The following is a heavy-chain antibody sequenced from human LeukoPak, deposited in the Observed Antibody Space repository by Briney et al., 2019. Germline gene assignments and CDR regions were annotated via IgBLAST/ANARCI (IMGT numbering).Heavy chain of an antibody. Sequence: ESGPTLVKPTQTLTLTCTFSGFSLSTSRVGVGWIRQPPGKALEWLAVIYWDDDKRYSPSLKSRLTITKDTSKNQVVLTMTNMDPVDTATHYCAHHLAVAGYFDYWGQGTLVTVSS. J-gene: IGHJ4*02. CDR3: AHHLAVAGYFDY. D-gene: IGHD6-19*01. CDR2: IYWDDDK. V-gene: IGHV2-5*02. CDR1: GFSLSTSRVG.